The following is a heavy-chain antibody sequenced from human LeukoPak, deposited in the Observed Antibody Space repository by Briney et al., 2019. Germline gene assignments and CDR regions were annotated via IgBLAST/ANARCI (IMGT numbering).Heavy chain of an antibody. CDR2: ISGSGGST. CDR1: GFTFSSYG. D-gene: IGHD3-22*01. Sequence: QSGGSLRLSCAASGFTFSSYGMHWVRQAPGKGLEWASAISGSGGSTYYADSVKGRFTISRDNSKNTLYLQMNSLRAEDTAVYYCAKDTLSGVVVGSGFDPWGQGTLVTVSS. CDR3: AKDTLSGVVVGSGFDP. J-gene: IGHJ5*02. V-gene: IGHV3-23*01.